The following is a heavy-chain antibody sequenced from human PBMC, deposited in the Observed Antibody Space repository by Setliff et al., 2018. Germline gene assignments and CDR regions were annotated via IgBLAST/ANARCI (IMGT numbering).Heavy chain of an antibody. J-gene: IGHJ4*02. CDR1: GGSFSGYF. V-gene: IGHV4-4*08. CDR3: ARGVSSVSWTPRY. D-gene: IGHD6-19*01. Sequence: PSETLSLTCAVYGGSFSGYFWSWIRQAPGRGLEWIGYIYTSGGTNYNPSLKSRVTISVDMSKNQFSLKLSSVIAADTAVYYCARGVSSVSWTPRYWGRGILVTVSS. CDR2: IYTSGGT.